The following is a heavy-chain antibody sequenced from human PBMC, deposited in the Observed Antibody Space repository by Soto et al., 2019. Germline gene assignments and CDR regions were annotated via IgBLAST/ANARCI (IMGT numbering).Heavy chain of an antibody. CDR2: IKSKTDGGTT. Sequence: GGSLRLSCAVSGVTLTNVWMNWVRQAPGKGPEWVGRIKSKTDGGTTDYAAPVKGRFTISRDDSENTLYLQMHSLKNVDTAVYYCSHGYYQYFESWGQGTLVTVSS. CDR3: SHGYYQYFES. J-gene: IGHJ4*02. D-gene: IGHD5-18*01. CDR1: GVTLTNVW. V-gene: IGHV3-15*07.